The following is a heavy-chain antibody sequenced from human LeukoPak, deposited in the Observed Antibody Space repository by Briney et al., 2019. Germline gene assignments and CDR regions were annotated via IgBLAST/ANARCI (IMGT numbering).Heavy chain of an antibody. CDR2: ISYDGTYK. CDR3: ARDPHSSGWRNYFDF. J-gene: IGHJ4*02. V-gene: IGHV3-30*04. Sequence: PGGSLRLSCAASGFTFSSHAIHWVRQPPGKGLEWVAVISYDGTYKYYADSEKGRFTVSRDNSKNTLYLQMNSLTTEDTAVYYCARDPHSSGWRNYFDFWGRGTLVTVSS. CDR1: GFTFSSHA. D-gene: IGHD6-19*01.